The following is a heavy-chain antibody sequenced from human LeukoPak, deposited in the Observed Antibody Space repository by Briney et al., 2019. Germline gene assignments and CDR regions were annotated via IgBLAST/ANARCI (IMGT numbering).Heavy chain of an antibody. J-gene: IGHJ4*02. CDR3: AKSTAPCSRGSCYSALES. CDR2: ISASSANI. Sequence: GGSLRLSCAASGFSFSNYAMNWVRQAPGRGLEWVSFISASSANIHYVDSVKGRFTISRDNSENTLYLQMNSLRVEDTAIYYCAKSTAPCSRGSCYSALESWGQGTLVTVSS. D-gene: IGHD2-15*01. V-gene: IGHV3-23*01. CDR1: GFSFSNYA.